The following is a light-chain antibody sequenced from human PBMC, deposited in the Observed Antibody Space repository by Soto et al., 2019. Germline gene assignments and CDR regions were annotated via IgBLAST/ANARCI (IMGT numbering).Light chain of an antibody. CDR2: DDS. CDR1: NIGSKS. Sequence: SYELTQPPSVSVAPGQTARITCGGNNIGSKSVHGYQQKPGQAHVLVVYDDSDRPSGIPERFSGSNSGNTATLTISRVEAGDEADYYCQVWDSSSDHPYVFGTGTKLTVL. V-gene: IGLV3-21*02. J-gene: IGLJ1*01. CDR3: QVWDSSSDHPYV.